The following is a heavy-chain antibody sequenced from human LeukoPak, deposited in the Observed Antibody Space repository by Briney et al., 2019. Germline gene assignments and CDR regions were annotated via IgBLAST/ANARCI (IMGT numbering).Heavy chain of an antibody. J-gene: IGHJ4*02. CDR1: GGSISSYY. CDR2: IYTSGST. D-gene: IGHD2-2*01. Sequence: KPSGTLSLTCTVTGGSISSYYWSWIRQPAGKGLEWIGRIYTSGSTNYNPSLKSRVTMSVDTSKNQFSLKLSSVTATDTAVYYCAREMGALVVPAAHYDYCGQGTLVTVSS. V-gene: IGHV4-4*07. CDR3: AREMGALVVPAAHYDY.